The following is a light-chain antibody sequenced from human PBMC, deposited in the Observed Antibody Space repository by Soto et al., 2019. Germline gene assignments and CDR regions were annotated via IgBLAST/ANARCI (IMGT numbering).Light chain of an antibody. CDR1: QSVSTNY. J-gene: IGKJ1*01. V-gene: IGKV3-20*01. CDR3: QLYGASPKT. CDR2: DAS. Sequence: EIGMTQSPVILSVSPGERVTLSCRASQSVSTNYLAWYQQKPGQAPRLLIFDASTRATGIPDRFTGSGSGTDFTLTISRLEPEDFAVYYCQLYGASPKTFGQGTKVEIK.